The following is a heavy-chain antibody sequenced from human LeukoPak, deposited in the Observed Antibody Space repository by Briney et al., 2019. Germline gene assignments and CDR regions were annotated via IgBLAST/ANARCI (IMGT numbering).Heavy chain of an antibody. Sequence: ASVKVSCKASGGTFSSYAISWVRQAPGQGLEWMGGIIPIFGTANYAQKFQGRVTITADESTSTAYMELSSLRSEDTAVYYCAREAGIVGVSAAFDIWGQGTMVTVSS. CDR2: IIPIFGTA. J-gene: IGHJ3*02. V-gene: IGHV1-69*13. CDR1: GGTFSSYA. CDR3: AREAGIVGVSAAFDI. D-gene: IGHD1-26*01.